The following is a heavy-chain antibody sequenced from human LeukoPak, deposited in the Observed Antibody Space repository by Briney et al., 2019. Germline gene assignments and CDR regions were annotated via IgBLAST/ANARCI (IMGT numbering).Heavy chain of an antibody. Sequence: EASVKVSCKASGYIFTDYYMHWVRQAPGQELGWMGGIIPIFGTANYAQKFQGRVTITADESTSTAYMELSSLRSEDTAVYYCARESHYDILTGYWGYFDYWGQGTLVTVSS. CDR2: IIPIFGTA. V-gene: IGHV1-69*13. J-gene: IGHJ4*02. D-gene: IGHD3-9*01. CDR1: GYIFTDYY. CDR3: ARESHYDILTGYWGYFDY.